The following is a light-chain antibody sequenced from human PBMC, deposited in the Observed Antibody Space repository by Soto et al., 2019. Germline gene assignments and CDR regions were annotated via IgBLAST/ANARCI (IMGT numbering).Light chain of an antibody. CDR1: QSVSSNY. V-gene: IGKV3-20*01. Sequence: EIVLTQSPGTLSLSPGERATLSCRASQSVSSNYLAWYQQKPGQPPRLLISDASSRATGIPDRFSGSGSGTDFTLTISGLEPEDFAVYYCQHYGRSPPSWTFGQGTKVENK. CDR2: DAS. CDR3: QHYGRSPPSWT. J-gene: IGKJ1*01.